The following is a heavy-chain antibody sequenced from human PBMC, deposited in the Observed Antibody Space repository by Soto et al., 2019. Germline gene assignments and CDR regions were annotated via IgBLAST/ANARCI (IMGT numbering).Heavy chain of an antibody. J-gene: IGHJ4*02. V-gene: IGHV3-30-3*01. CDR1: GFTFSNYA. D-gene: IGHD3-10*01. CDR2: ISYDGGTK. Sequence: QVQLVESGGGVVQPGRSLRLSCAASGFTFSNYAVHWVRQAPGKGLEWVAVISYDGGTKNYADSVKGRFTISRDNSRNTLYLQMNSLRVEDTAVYYCERKFHYDSGTYLFDLDYWGQGTLVTVSS. CDR3: ERKFHYDSGTYLFDLDY.